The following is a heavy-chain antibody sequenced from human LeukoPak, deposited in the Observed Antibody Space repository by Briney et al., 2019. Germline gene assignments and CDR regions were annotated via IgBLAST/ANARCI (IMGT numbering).Heavy chain of an antibody. J-gene: IGHJ6*02. V-gene: IGHV1-18*01. CDR3: ARKERNPYYYYGMDV. CDR1: RYTFTSYG. Sequence: ASVKVSCKASRYTFTSYGISWVRQAPGQGLEWMGWISAYNGNTNYAQKLQGRVTMTTDTSTSTAYMELRSLRSDDTAVYYCARKERNPYYYYGMDVWGQGTTVTVSS. CDR2: ISAYNGNT. D-gene: IGHD1-14*01.